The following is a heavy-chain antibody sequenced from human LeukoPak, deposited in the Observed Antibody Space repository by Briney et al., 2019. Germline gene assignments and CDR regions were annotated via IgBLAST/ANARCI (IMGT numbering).Heavy chain of an antibody. Sequence: SETLSLTCTVSGGSISSYYWSWIRQPPGKGLEWIGDIYYSGSTNYNPSLKSRVTISVDTSKNQFSLRLSSVTAADTAVYYCARERLSRFDPWGQGTLVTVSS. CDR2: IYYSGST. D-gene: IGHD3-3*02. CDR3: ARERLSRFDP. J-gene: IGHJ5*02. V-gene: IGHV4-59*12. CDR1: GGSISSYY.